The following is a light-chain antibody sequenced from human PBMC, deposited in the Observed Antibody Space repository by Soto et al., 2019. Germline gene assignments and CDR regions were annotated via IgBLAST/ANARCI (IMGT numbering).Light chain of an antibody. V-gene: IGLV1-40*01. CDR1: SSNIGAGYD. CDR3: QSYDRSLSGFVV. CDR2: ANT. J-gene: IGLJ2*01. Sequence: QSVLTQPPSVSGAPGQRVTISCSGSSSNIGAGYDVHWYQQFPGTVPKLLIYANTNRPPGVPDRISGSKSGTSASLAITGLQAEDEADDYCQSYDRSLSGFVVFGGGTKLTVL.